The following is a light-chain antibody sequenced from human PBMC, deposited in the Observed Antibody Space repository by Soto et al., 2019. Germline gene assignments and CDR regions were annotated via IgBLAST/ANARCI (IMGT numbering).Light chain of an antibody. V-gene: IGKV3-11*01. Sequence: IVLTQSPATLSLSPGNRATLSCRASQNISSYLIWYQQKPGQSPRVLIYDVSNRATGIPTRFSGSGSGTDFTLTISSLEPEDFAVYYCQQRSSWPRTFGQETKVEIK. CDR1: QNISSY. J-gene: IGKJ1*01. CDR2: DVS. CDR3: QQRSSWPRT.